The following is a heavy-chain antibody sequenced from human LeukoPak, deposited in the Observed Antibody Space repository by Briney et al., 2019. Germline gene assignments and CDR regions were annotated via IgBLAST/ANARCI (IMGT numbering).Heavy chain of an antibody. CDR2: MNPNSGNT. CDR1: GYTFTSYD. CDR3: ARGPKGRLRFLEWLGDY. J-gene: IGHJ4*02. V-gene: IGHV1-8*01. Sequence: ASVKVSCKASGYTFTSYDINWVRQATGQGLEWMGWMNPNSGNTGYAQKFQGRATMTRNTSISTAYMELSSLRSEDTAVYYCARGPKGRLRFLEWLGDYWGQGTLVTVSS. D-gene: IGHD3-3*01.